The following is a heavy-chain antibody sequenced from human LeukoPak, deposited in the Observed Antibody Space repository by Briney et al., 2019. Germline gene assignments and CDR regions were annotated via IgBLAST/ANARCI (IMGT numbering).Heavy chain of an antibody. CDR2: ISGSGGGT. J-gene: IGHJ4*02. V-gene: IGHV3-23*01. Sequence: GGSLRLSCAASGFTLSSYVMNWVRQAPGKGLEWVSGISGSGGGTYYADSVRGRFTISRDNSKNTLYLQMNSLRAEDTALYYCAKSDTSGYWYWGQGTLVTVSS. D-gene: IGHD3-22*01. CDR3: AKSDTSGYWY. CDR1: GFTLSSYV.